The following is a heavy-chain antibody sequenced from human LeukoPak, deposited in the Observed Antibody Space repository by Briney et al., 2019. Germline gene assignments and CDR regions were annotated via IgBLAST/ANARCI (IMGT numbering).Heavy chain of an antibody. Sequence: ASVKVSCKASGYTFTSYDINWVRQATGQGLEWMGWMNPNSGNTSYAQKFQGRVTMTRDTSTSTVYMELSSLRSEDTAVYYCARDSYYDSSGYYYGYWGQGTLVTVSS. CDR2: MNPNSGNT. V-gene: IGHV1-8*01. D-gene: IGHD3-22*01. J-gene: IGHJ4*02. CDR1: GYTFTSYD. CDR3: ARDSYYDSSGYYYGY.